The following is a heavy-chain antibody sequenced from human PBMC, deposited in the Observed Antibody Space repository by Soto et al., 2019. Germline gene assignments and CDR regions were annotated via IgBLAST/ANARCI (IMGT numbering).Heavy chain of an antibody. J-gene: IGHJ4*02. Sequence: ASVKVSCKASGYAFTSYAMHWVRQAPGQRLEWMGWINAGNGNRKYSQKFQGRVTITRDTSASTAYMELSSLRSEDTAVYYCARDSPPSDYWGQGTLVTVSS. CDR1: GYAFTSYA. CDR3: ARDSPPSDY. V-gene: IGHV1-3*01. CDR2: INAGNGNR.